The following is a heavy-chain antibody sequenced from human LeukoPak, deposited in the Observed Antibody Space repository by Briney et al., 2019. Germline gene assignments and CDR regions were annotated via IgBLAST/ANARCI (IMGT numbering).Heavy chain of an antibody. CDR3: AKDSGYAQYFDY. D-gene: IGHD5-12*01. J-gene: IGHJ4*02. Sequence: PGGSPRLSCAASGFTFSSYAMSWVRQAPGKGLEWVSAISGSGGSTYYADSVKGRFTISRDNSKNTLYLQMNSLRAEDTAVYYCAKDSGYAQYFDYWGQGTLVTVSS. CDR1: GFTFSSYA. V-gene: IGHV3-23*01. CDR2: ISGSGGST.